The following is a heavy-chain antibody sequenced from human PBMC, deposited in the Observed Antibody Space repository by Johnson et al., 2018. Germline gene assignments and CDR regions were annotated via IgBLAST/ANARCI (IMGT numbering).Heavy chain of an antibody. Sequence: VQLGQAGGGLVQPGGSLGLSCVASEFTFSPYWMHWVRQAPGKGLVWVSHINGDGTTTIYADSLTGRFTISRDNSNNTLYLQMNSLSAEDTAVYFCARDRGNPDSFDIWGQGTMVTVSS. CDR1: EFTFSPYW. CDR3: ARDRGNPDSFDI. V-gene: IGHV3-74*02. J-gene: IGHJ3*02. CDR2: INGDGTTT. D-gene: IGHD1-14*01.